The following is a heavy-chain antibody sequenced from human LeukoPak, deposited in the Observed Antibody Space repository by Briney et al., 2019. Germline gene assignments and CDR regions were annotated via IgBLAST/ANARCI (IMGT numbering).Heavy chain of an antibody. D-gene: IGHD2-2*01. J-gene: IGHJ3*02. Sequence: GGSLRLSCAASGFTFSSYGMHWVRQAPGKGLEWVANIKQDGSEKYYVDSVKGRFTISRDNAKNSLYLQMNSLRAEDTAVYYCASRLIVVVPAAHDAFDIWGQGTMVTVSS. CDR1: GFTFSSYG. CDR2: IKQDGSEK. V-gene: IGHV3-7*01. CDR3: ASRLIVVVPAAHDAFDI.